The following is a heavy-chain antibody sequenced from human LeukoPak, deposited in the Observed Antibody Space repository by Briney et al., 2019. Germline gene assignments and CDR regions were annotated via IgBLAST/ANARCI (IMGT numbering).Heavy chain of an antibody. CDR3: ARGTYYYGSGSLGWFDP. CDR1: GGSISSGGYS. Sequence: PSETLSLTCAVSGGSISSGGYSWSWIRQPPGKGLEWIGYIYHSGSTYYNPSLKSRVTISVDRSKNQFSLKLSSVTAADTAVYYCARGTYYYGSGSLGWFDPWGQGTLVTVSS. J-gene: IGHJ5*02. CDR2: IYHSGST. D-gene: IGHD3-10*01. V-gene: IGHV4-30-2*01.